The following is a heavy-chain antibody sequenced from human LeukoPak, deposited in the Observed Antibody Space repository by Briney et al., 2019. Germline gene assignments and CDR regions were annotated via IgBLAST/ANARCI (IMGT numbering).Heavy chain of an antibody. Sequence: ASVKVSCKASGYTFTSYAMHWVRQAPGQRLEWMGWINAGNGNTKYSQKFQGRVTITRDTSASTAYMELSSLRSEDTAVYYCARVGIAAAGTFDPWGQGTLVTVSS. D-gene: IGHD6-13*01. V-gene: IGHV1-3*01. CDR2: INAGNGNT. CDR1: GYTFTSYA. J-gene: IGHJ5*02. CDR3: ARVGIAAAGTFDP.